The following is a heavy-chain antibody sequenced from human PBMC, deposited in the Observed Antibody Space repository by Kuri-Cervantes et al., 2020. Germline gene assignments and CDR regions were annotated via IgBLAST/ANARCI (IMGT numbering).Heavy chain of an antibody. J-gene: IGHJ4*02. D-gene: IGHD1-1*01. V-gene: IGHV3-30-3*01. CDR3: ARSRDTTGTTRIAADC. CDR1: GFTFSNYA. Sequence: GGSLRLSCAASGFTFSNYAMHWVRQAPGKGLEWVAVISYDGSNKYYADSVKGRFTISRDNSENTLYLQMTSLRAEDTAVYYCARSRDTTGTTRIAADCRGQGTLVTVSS. CDR2: ISYDGSNK.